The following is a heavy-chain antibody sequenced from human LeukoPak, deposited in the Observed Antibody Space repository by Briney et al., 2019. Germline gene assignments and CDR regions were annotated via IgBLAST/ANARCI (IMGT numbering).Heavy chain of an antibody. Sequence: GGSLRLSCEASGDTFSGHSVSWVRQAPGKGLEWISYIGYGGSPIHFADSVKGRFGISRDDAKNSLYLYINTLRAEDTAIYYCAREYDSRARFDSWGQGILVTVSS. V-gene: IGHV3-48*01. D-gene: IGHD4-11*01. CDR3: AREYDSRARFDS. J-gene: IGHJ4*02. CDR1: GDTFSGHS. CDR2: IGYGGSPI.